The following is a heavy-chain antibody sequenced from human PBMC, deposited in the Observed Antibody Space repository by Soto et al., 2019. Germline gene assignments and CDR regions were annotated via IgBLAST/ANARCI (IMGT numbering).Heavy chain of an antibody. D-gene: IGHD1-1*01. CDR2: ISGSGGDT. J-gene: IGHJ3*01. V-gene: IGHV3-23*01. CDR1: GFTFSSYT. Sequence: GGSLRLSCAASGFTFSSYTMRWVRQAPGKGLEWVSTISGSGGDTYYADSVKGRFTISRDNSKNTLYLQMNSLLAEDTAIYYCVKKMSTRPPGAIDFWGQGTMVTVSS. CDR3: VKKMSTRPPGAIDF.